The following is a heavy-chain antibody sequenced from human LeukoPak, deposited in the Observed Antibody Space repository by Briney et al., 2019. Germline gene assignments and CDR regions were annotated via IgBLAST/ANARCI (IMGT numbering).Heavy chain of an antibody. CDR2: IKQDGSEK. Sequence: PGGSLRLSCAASGFTFSRNWMSWVRQAPGKGLEWVANIKQDGSEKYYVDSVKGRFTISRDNAKNSLYLQMNSLRAEDTAVYYCARGLFRGVRGVHPYPGYWGQGTLVTVSS. D-gene: IGHD3-10*01. V-gene: IGHV3-7*03. J-gene: IGHJ4*02. CDR3: ARGLFRGVRGVHPYPGY. CDR1: GFTFSRNW.